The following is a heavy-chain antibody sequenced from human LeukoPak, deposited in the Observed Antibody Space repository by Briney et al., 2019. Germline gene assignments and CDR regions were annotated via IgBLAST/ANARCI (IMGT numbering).Heavy chain of an antibody. Sequence: GGSLRLSCAASGFTFSSYSMNWVRQAPGKGLEWVSYISSSSSTIYYADSVKGRFTISRDNAKNSLYLQMNSLRDEDTAVYYCARDIVVVVAATAYYYGMDVWGQGTTVTVSS. CDR1: GFTFSSYS. J-gene: IGHJ6*02. CDR3: ARDIVVVVAATAYYYGMDV. V-gene: IGHV3-48*02. D-gene: IGHD2-15*01. CDR2: ISSSSSTI.